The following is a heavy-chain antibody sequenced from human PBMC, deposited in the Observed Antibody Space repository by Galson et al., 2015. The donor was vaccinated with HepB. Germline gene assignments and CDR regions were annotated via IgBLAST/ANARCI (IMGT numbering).Heavy chain of an antibody. Sequence: SLRLSCAASGFTFSSYWMHWVRQAPGKGLVWVSRINSDGSSTSYADSVKGRFTISRDNAKNTLYLQMNSLRAEDTAVYYCARGGIAVSWLPLLGAFDIWGQGTMVTVSS. J-gene: IGHJ3*02. D-gene: IGHD6-19*01. CDR2: INSDGSST. CDR3: ARGGIAVSWLPLLGAFDI. CDR1: GFTFSSYW. V-gene: IGHV3-74*01.